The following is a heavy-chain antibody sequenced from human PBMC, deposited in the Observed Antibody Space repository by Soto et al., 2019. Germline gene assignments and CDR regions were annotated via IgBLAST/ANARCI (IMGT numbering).Heavy chain of an antibody. J-gene: IGHJ5*02. D-gene: IGHD3-16*01. CDR1: GFTFSTYH. CDR2: ISRNGDST. Sequence: PGGSLRLSCSASGFTFSTYHMHWVRQAPGKGLEYVSGISRNGDSTYYADSVKGRFTISRDNYKNTLYLQMSSLRAEDTAIYYCMKDHGGGSSSGSWGRGTLVTVSS. CDR3: MKDHGGGSSSGS. V-gene: IGHV3-64D*08.